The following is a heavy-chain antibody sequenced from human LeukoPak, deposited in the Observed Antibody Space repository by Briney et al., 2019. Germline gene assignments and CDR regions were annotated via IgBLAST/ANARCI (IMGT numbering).Heavy chain of an antibody. D-gene: IGHD2-21*02. V-gene: IGHV4-39*01. CDR1: GDSLTSSSHY. CDR3: VADMTASAAFDI. J-gene: IGHJ3*02. Sequence: PSETLSLTCTVSGDSLTSSSHYWGWIRQPPGKRLQWVASLHHTGRNYSNAALKSRVSISMDTAKSQFSLKVNSVTAADSGVYYCVADMTASAAFDIWGQGTMVAVSS. CDR2: LHHTGRN.